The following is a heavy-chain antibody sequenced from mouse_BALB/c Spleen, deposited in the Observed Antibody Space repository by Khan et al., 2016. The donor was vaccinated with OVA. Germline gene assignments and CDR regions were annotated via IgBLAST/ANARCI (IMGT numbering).Heavy chain of an antibody. D-gene: IGHD4-1*01. J-gene: IGHJ4*01. CDR2: ILPGSDTI. CDR3: ARGAGTTYGMDY. V-gene: IGHV1-9*01. Sequence: QVQLQQSGAELMKPGASVKISCKATGYTFNNFWKEWVQQRPGHGLEWIGEILPGSDTIHHNEKFKGKATFTADPSSNTAYIQLSSLTSEDSAVYYCARGAGTTYGMDYWGQGTSVTVSS. CDR1: GYTFNNFW.